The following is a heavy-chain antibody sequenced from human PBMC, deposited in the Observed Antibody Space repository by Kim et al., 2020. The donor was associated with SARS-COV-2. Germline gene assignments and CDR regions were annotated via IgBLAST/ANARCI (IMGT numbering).Heavy chain of an antibody. Sequence: ASVKVSCKVSGHTLTELSMHWVRQAPGKGLEWMGGFDPEDGETIYAQKFQGRVTMTEDTSTDTAYMELSSLRSEDTAVYYCATHPPYCSSTSCYYYGMDVWGQGTTVTVSS. D-gene: IGHD2-2*01. V-gene: IGHV1-24*01. J-gene: IGHJ6*02. CDR1: GHTLTELS. CDR3: ATHPPYCSSTSCYYYGMDV. CDR2: FDPEDGET.